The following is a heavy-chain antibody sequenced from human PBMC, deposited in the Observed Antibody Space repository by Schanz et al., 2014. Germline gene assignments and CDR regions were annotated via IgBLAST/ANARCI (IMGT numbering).Heavy chain of an antibody. CDR2: VNHGGYT. D-gene: IGHD3-10*01. CDR3: ARAKGLYYGSGKFSFRGLDV. V-gene: IGHV4-34*01. Sequence: QVQLQQWGAGLLKPSETLSLTCAFSGGSFSGYWWTWVRQSPGKGLEWIGEVNHGGYTNYNPSLKRRVTMSLDPSKNQFTLRLTSMTAADTALYYCARAKGLYYGSGKFSFRGLDVWGQGTTVTVSS. CDR1: GGSFSGYW. J-gene: IGHJ6*02.